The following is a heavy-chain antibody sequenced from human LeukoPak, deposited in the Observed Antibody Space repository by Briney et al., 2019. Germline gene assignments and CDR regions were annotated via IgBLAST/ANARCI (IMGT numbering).Heavy chain of an antibody. CDR2: IIPIFGTA. CDR3: ARGLGATSWFDP. CDR1: GGTFSSYA. D-gene: IGHD1-26*01. J-gene: IGHJ5*02. V-gene: IGHV1-69*05. Sequence: GASVKVSCKASGGTFSSYAISWVRQAPGQGLEWMGRIIPIFGTANYAQKFQGRVTITTDESTSTAYMGLSSLRSEDTAVYYCARGLGATSWFDPWGQGTLVTVSS.